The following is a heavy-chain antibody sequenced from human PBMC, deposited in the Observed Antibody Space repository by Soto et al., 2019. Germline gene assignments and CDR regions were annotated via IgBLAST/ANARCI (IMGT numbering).Heavy chain of an antibody. CDR2: IYPSDSDT. CDR3: ARLPDYYDSSGYYLGFYYYGLDV. J-gene: IGHJ6*02. Sequence: PGESLKISCTGSGYTFATYWIAWVRQMPGKGLEWMGIIYPSDSDTRYSPSFQGQVTISADKSITTAYLQWSSLKASDTAMYYCARLPDYYDSSGYYLGFYYYGLDVWGQGTTVTVSS. CDR1: GYTFATYW. D-gene: IGHD3-22*01. V-gene: IGHV5-51*01.